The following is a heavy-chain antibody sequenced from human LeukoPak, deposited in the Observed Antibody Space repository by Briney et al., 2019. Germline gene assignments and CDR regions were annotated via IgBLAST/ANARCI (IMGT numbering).Heavy chain of an antibody. D-gene: IGHD2-15*01. CDR3: ARDSVVVAATSFDY. Sequence: ASVKVSCKPSGYTFTRYGISWVRQSPGQRLEWLGWIHAYNGIRSYAQKLQGRATMTTDTSTSTDYMELRSLRSDDTAVYYCARDSVVVAATSFDYWGQGTLVTVSS. CDR1: GYTFTRYG. CDR2: IHAYNGIR. V-gene: IGHV1-18*01. J-gene: IGHJ4*02.